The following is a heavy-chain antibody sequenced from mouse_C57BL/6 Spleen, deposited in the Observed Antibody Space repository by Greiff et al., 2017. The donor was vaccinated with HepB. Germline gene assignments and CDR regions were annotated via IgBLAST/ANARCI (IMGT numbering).Heavy chain of an antibody. J-gene: IGHJ4*01. V-gene: IGHV1-69*01. CDR1: GYTFTSYW. CDR2: IDPSDSYT. Sequence: VQLQQPGAELVMPGASVKLSCKASGYTFTSYWMHWVKQRPGHGLEWIGEIDPSDSYTNYNHKFKGKSTLTVDKSSSTAYMQLSSLTSEDSAVYYCAREDAMDYWGQGTSVTVSS. CDR3: AREDAMDY.